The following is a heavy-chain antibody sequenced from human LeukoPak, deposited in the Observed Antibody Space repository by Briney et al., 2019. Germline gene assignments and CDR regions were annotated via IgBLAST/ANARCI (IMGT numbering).Heavy chain of an antibody. CDR2: ISGSGGST. D-gene: IGHD4-11*01. Sequence: GGSLRLSCAASGFTFSDYYMSWIRQAPGKGLEWVSAISGSGGSTYYADSVKGRFTISRDNSKNTLYMQMNSLRAEDTAVYYCARDRVPTVWGQGTLVTVSS. V-gene: IGHV3-23*01. CDR3: ARDRVPTV. CDR1: GFTFSDYY. J-gene: IGHJ4*02.